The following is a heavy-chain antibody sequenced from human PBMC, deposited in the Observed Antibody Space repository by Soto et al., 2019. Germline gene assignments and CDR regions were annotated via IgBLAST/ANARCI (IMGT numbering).Heavy chain of an antibody. CDR2: IKNKANGYKT. CDR3: ARVRLGAPTRYFDD. CDR1: GFTFSDHY. J-gene: IGHJ4*02. V-gene: IGHV3-72*01. Sequence: GGFLRLSCVASGFTFSDHYMDWVRQAPGKGLEWVGRIKNKANGYKTEYAASVEGRITISRDDSKNSLSLQINSLKTEDTAVYYCARVRLGAPTRYFDDWGQGSVVTVSS. D-gene: IGHD1-26*01.